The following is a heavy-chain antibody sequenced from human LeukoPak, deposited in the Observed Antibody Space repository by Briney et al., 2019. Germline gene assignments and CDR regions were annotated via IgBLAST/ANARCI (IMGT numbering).Heavy chain of an antibody. CDR2: INHSGST. CDR1: GGSFSGYY. D-gene: IGHD5-24*01. V-gene: IGHV4-34*01. Sequence: PSETLSLTCAVYGGSFSGYYWSWIRQPPGKGLEWIGEINHSGSTNYNPSLKSRVTISVDTSKNQLSLKLSSVTAADTAVYYCARKKKATAYYFDYWGQGTLVTVSS. J-gene: IGHJ4*02. CDR3: ARKKKATAYYFDY.